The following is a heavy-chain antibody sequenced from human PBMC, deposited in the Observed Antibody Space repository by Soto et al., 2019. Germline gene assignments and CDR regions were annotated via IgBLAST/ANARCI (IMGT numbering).Heavy chain of an antibody. D-gene: IGHD3-22*01. CDR2: IYHSGST. Sequence: SSETLSLTCAVSGGSISSSNWWSWVRQPPGKGLQWIGEIYHSGSTNYIPSLKSRVTISVDTSKNQFSLKLGSVTAADTAVYYCARQTDSYYTFDAFDIWGQGTMVTVSS. CDR1: GGSISSSNW. V-gene: IGHV4-4*02. J-gene: IGHJ3*02. CDR3: ARQTDSYYTFDAFDI.